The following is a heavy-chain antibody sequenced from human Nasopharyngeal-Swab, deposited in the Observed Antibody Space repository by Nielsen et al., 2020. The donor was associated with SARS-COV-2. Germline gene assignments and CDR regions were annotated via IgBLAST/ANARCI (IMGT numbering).Heavy chain of an antibody. J-gene: IGHJ4*02. CDR3: ARVALTGTTEDY. V-gene: IGHV3-48*01. Sequence: GESLKISCAASGFTFSSNSMNWVRQAPGKGLEWVSYISSGSGNIHYADSVEGRFTISRDNAKNSLYLQLNSLRADDTAVYYCARVALTGTTEDYWGQGTLVTVSS. CDR1: GFTFSSNS. D-gene: IGHD1-7*01. CDR2: ISSGSGNI.